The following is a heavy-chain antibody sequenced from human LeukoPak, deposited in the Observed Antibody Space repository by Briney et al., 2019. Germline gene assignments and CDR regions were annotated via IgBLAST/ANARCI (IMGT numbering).Heavy chain of an antibody. J-gene: IGHJ4*02. D-gene: IGHD3-22*01. Sequence: PSETLSLTCAVYGGSFSGYYWSWIRQPPGKGLEWIGEINHSGSTNYNPSLKSRATISVDTSKNQFSLKLSAVTAADTAVYYCARGHYYDSSGYGRDWGQGTLVTVSS. CDR3: ARGHYYDSSGYGRD. V-gene: IGHV4-34*01. CDR1: GGSFSGYY. CDR2: INHSGST.